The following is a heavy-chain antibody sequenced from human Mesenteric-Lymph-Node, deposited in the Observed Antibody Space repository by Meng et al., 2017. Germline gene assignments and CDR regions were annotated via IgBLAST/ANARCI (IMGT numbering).Heavy chain of an antibody. V-gene: IGHV3-30*01. CDR3: ARDYLLLWVRLDY. J-gene: IGHJ4*02. Sequence: GESLKISCAASGFTFSSYEMNWVRQAPGKGLEWVAVISYDGSNKYYADSVKGRFTISRDNSKNTLYLQMNSLRAEDTAVYYCARDYLLLWVRLDYWGQGTLVTVSS. CDR2: ISYDGSNK. CDR1: GFTFSSYE. D-gene: IGHD3-10*01.